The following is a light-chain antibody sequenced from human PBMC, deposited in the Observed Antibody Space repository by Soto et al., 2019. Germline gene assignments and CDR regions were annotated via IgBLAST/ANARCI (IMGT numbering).Light chain of an antibody. V-gene: IGKV1-39*01. Sequence: DIQMTQSPSSLSASVGDRVTITCRASQSISSYLNWYQQKPGKSPKLLIYAASSLQSGVPSRFSGSGSGTDFTLTISSLQPEDFATYYGQQSYSTPLYTFGQGTKLESK. CDR3: QQSYSTPLYT. CDR2: AAS. J-gene: IGKJ2*01. CDR1: QSISSY.